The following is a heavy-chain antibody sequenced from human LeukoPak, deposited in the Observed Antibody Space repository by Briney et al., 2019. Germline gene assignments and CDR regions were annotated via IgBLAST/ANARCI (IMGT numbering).Heavy chain of an antibody. CDR3: AREAYSYGYGEFDY. Sequence: GGSLRLSCAASGFTFSSYTMHWVRHAPGKGLEWVAVISYDGSNKYYADSVKGRFTISRDNSKNTLYLQMNSLRAEDTAVYYCAREAYSYGYGEFDYWGQGTLVTVSS. J-gene: IGHJ4*02. CDR1: GFTFSSYT. V-gene: IGHV3-30-3*01. D-gene: IGHD5-18*01. CDR2: ISYDGSNK.